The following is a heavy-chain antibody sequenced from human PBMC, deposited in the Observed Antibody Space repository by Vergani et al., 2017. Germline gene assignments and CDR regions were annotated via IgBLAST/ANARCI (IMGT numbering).Heavy chain of an antibody. Sequence: QVQLHESGPGLVKPSETLSLICSVSGVSMQSGSFYWTWIRQTAERRLEWMGRVYPSGTTNYNPSLNGRVTIFVDKSKNLLSLRLNSVTAADTAVYYCATYYYDSSGYYYGYFQHWGQGTLVTVSS. CDR1: GVSMQSGSFY. CDR2: VYPSGTT. J-gene: IGHJ1*01. CDR3: ATYYYDSSGYYYGYFQH. V-gene: IGHV4-61*02. D-gene: IGHD3-22*01.